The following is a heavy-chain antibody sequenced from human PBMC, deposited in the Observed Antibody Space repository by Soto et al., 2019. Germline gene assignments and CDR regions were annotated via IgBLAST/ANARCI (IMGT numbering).Heavy chain of an antibody. CDR3: ATSYYDFWSGPGFNDL. J-gene: IGHJ2*01. CDR1: GGSISSSSYY. Sequence: QLQLQESGPGLVKPSETLSLTCTVSGGSISSSSYYWGWIRQPPGKGLEWIGSIYYSGSTYYNPSLKSRVTISVDTSKNQFSLKLSSVTAADTAVYYCATSYYDFWSGPGFNDLWGRGTLVTVSS. V-gene: IGHV4-39*01. D-gene: IGHD3-3*01. CDR2: IYYSGST.